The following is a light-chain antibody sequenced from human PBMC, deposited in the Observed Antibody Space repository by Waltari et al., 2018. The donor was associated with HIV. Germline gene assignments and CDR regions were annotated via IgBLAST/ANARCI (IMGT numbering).Light chain of an antibody. V-gene: IGLV1-47*01. CDR2: RNN. CDR1: SSNIGSNY. J-gene: IGLJ2*01. CDR3: QSYDDNLEGV. Sequence: QSVLTQPPSASGTPGQRVTISCSGSSSNIGSNYVYWYQQLPGTAPKLLIYRNNQRPSGVPERFSGSRSGTSASLAITGLQVEDEADYYCQSYDDNLEGVFGGGTKVTVL.